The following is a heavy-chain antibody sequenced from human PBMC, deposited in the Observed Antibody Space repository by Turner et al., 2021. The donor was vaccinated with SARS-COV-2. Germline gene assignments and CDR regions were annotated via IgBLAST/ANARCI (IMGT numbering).Heavy chain of an antibody. CDR2: ISYHGSNK. CDR3: AKDHVTVAAYFDY. Sequence: QVQLVESGGGVVQPGRSLRLSCVDSGFTFSTYGMHWVRQAPGKGLEWVAVISYHGSNKYYADSVKGRFTISRDNSKNTLYLQMNSLRAEDTAVYYCAKDHVTVAAYFDYWGQGTLVTVSS. V-gene: IGHV3-30*18. CDR1: GFTFSTYG. D-gene: IGHD6-19*01. J-gene: IGHJ4*02.